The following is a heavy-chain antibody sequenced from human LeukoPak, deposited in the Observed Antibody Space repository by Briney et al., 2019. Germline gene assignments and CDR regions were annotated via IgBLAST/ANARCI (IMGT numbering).Heavy chain of an antibody. CDR3: ARVGGESPRWFDP. J-gene: IGHJ5*02. CDR1: GFTFSNYW. Sequence: PGESLRHSCAASGFTFSNYWMHRVRQVPGKGLVWVAHINSDGSITRYADSVKRRFTISRDNPKNMLYLQINSLRAEDTAVYYCARVGGESPRWFDPWGQGTLVTVSS. D-gene: IGHD3-10*01. CDR2: INSDGSIT. V-gene: IGHV3-74*01.